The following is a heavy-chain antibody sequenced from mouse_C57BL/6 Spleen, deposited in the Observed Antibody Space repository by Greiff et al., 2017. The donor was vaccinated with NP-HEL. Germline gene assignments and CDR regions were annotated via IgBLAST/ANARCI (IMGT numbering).Heavy chain of an antibody. CDR1: GFTFSDYG. CDR2: ISNLAYSI. CDR3: ARHKLRPYAMDY. D-gene: IGHD3-2*02. J-gene: IGHJ4*01. V-gene: IGHV5-15*01. Sequence: EVQLVESGGGLVQPGGSLKLSCAASGFTFSDYGMAWVRQAPRKGPEWVAFISNLAYSIYYAAPVTGRFTISRENAKNTLDLEMSSLRSEDTAMYYCARHKLRPYAMDYRGQGTPVTVSS.